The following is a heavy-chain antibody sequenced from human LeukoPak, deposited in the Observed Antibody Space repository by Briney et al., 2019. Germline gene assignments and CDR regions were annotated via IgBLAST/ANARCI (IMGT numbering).Heavy chain of an antibody. Sequence: GGSLRLSCATSGFTFSSYGMHWVRQAPGKGLEWVAFIRYDGNNEYYADSVKGRFTISRDNSKNTLYLQMHSLRAEDTAVYYCAIPATAYETVPFDYWGQGTLVTVSS. D-gene: IGHD2-21*01. J-gene: IGHJ4*02. CDR3: AIPATAYETVPFDY. CDR1: GFTFSSYG. CDR2: IRYDGNNE. V-gene: IGHV3-30*02.